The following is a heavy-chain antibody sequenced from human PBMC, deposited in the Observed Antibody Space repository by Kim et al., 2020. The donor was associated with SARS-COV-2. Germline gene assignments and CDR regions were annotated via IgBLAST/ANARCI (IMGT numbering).Heavy chain of an antibody. CDR1: GGSFSGYY. D-gene: IGHD3-10*01. J-gene: IGHJ6*03. Sequence: SETLSLTCAVYGGSFSGYYWSWIRQPPGKGLEWIGEINHSGSTNYNPSLKSRVTISVDTSKNQFSLKLSSVTAADTAVYYCARGIYYGSGSYYSYYYYM. V-gene: IGHV4-34*01. CDR2: INHSGST. CDR3: ARGIYYGSGSYYSYYYYM.